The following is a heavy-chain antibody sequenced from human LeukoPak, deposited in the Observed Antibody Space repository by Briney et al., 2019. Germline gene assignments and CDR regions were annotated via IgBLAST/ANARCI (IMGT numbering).Heavy chain of an antibody. CDR1: SESFSGYF. CDR2: INYSGST. CDR3: ARASYSYDINGWVPFDY. J-gene: IGHJ4*02. D-gene: IGHD3-22*01. V-gene: IGHV4-34*01. Sequence: SETLSLTCAIYSESFSGYFWSWIRQPPGKGLEWIGEINYSGSTNYNPSLKSRVTISVDTSKNQFSLKLSSVTAADTAVYYCARASYSYDINGWVPFDYWGQGTLVTVSS.